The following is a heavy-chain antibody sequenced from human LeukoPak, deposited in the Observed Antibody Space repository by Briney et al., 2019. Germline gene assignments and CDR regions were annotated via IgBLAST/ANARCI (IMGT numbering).Heavy chain of an antibody. V-gene: IGHV1-69*10. CDR2: IIPILGIA. CDR1: GGTFSSYA. J-gene: IGHJ3*02. Sequence: SVTVSCKASGGTFSSYAISWVRQAPGQGLEWMGRIIPILGIANYAQKFQGRVTITADKSTSTAYMELSSLRSEDTAVYYCARDFNDYGDPVAFDIWGQGTMVTVSS. D-gene: IGHD4-17*01. CDR3: ARDFNDYGDPVAFDI.